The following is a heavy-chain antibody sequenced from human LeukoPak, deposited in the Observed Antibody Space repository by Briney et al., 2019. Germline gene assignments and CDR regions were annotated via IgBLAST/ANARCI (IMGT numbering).Heavy chain of an antibody. Sequence: GGSLTLSCAASGFTFSSYEMNWVRQAPGKGLEWVSYISSSGSTIYYADSVEGRFTISRDNAKNSLYLQMNSLRAEDTAVYYCARGFWSGYYTPFDYWGQGTLVTVSS. CDR1: GFTFSSYE. V-gene: IGHV3-48*03. D-gene: IGHD3-3*01. J-gene: IGHJ4*02. CDR3: ARGFWSGYYTPFDY. CDR2: ISSSGSTI.